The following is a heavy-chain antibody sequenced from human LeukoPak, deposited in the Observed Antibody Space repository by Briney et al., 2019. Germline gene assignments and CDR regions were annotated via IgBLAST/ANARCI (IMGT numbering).Heavy chain of an antibody. D-gene: IGHD2-2*01. Sequence: SETLSLTCTVSGYSISSGYYWGWIRQPPGKGLEWIGSMYHSGRTYYNPSLKSRVTISVDTSKNQFSLKLSSVTAADTAVYYCARDLDIVVVPAAFPGWFDPWGQGTLVTVSS. J-gene: IGHJ5*02. CDR3: ARDLDIVVVPAAFPGWFDP. CDR2: MYHSGRT. CDR1: GYSISSGYY. V-gene: IGHV4-38-2*02.